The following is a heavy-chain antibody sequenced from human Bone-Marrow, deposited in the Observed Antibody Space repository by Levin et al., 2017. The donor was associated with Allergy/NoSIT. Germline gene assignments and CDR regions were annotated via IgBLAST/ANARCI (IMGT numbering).Heavy chain of an antibody. V-gene: IGHV3-7*01. J-gene: IGHJ5*02. CDR3: VRNVPSS. Sequence: VGSLRLSCVASEFIFSNYWMSWVRQAPGKGPEWVANIKVDGSETYYVDSVRGRFTISRDNAKNSLFLQMNGLRVEDTAVYYCVRNVPSSWGPGTLVTVSS. CDR2: IKVDGSET. CDR1: EFIFSNYW.